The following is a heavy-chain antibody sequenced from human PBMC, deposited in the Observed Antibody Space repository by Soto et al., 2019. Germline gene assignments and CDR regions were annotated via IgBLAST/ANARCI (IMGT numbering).Heavy chain of an antibody. V-gene: IGHV3-74*01. CDR2: ISSDGSST. D-gene: IGHD3-10*01. CDR1: GFTFSGYW. J-gene: IGHJ6*03. CDR3: ARHMVFGDYYYYYMDV. Sequence: EAQLEESGGGLVQPGGSLRLSCAASGFTFSGYWMHWVRQAPGKGLVWVSRISSDGSSTTYADSVKGRFTISRDNAKNTLYLQMNSLRAEDTAVYYCARHMVFGDYYYYYMDVWGKGTTVTVSS.